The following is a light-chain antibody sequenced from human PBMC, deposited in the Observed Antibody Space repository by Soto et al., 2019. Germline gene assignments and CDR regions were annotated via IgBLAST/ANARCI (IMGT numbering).Light chain of an antibody. CDR2: GAS. CDR3: QPYNSYPWT. Sequence: EVVMSQSPATLSVSPGERATLSCRASQSFISNLAWYQHRPGQAPRLLINGASTRATGIPGRFSGSGSGTEFTLTISSLQPGDFATYSGQPYNSYPWTFGHGTKV. J-gene: IGKJ1*01. V-gene: IGKV3-15*01. CDR1: QSFISN.